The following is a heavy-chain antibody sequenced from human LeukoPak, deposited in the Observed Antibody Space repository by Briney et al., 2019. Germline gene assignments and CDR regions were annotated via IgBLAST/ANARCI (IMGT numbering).Heavy chain of an antibody. CDR3: AKPRRITMVRGVIYPFDY. CDR2: ISGSGGST. Sequence: GGSLRLSCAASGFTFSSSAMSWVRQAPGKGLEWVSAISGSGGSTYYADSVKGRFTISRDNSKNTLYLQMNSLRAEDTAVYYCAKPRRITMVRGVIYPFDYWGQGTLVTVSS. J-gene: IGHJ4*02. CDR1: GFTFSSSA. D-gene: IGHD3-10*01. V-gene: IGHV3-23*01.